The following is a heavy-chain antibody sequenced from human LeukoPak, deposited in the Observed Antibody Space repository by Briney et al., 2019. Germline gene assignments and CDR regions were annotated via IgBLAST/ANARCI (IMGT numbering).Heavy chain of an antibody. V-gene: IGHV3-33*01. CDR2: IWYDGSNK. D-gene: IGHD6-13*01. J-gene: IGHJ6*02. CDR1: GFTFSSYG. CDR3: AREKVRAAAGTFAPYYYYGMDV. Sequence: QPGGSLRLSCAASGFTFSSYGMHWVRQAPGKGLEWVAVIWYDGSNKYYADSVKGRFTISRDNSKNTLYLQMNSLRAEDTAVYYCAREKVRAAAGTFAPYYYYGMDVWGQGTTVTVSS.